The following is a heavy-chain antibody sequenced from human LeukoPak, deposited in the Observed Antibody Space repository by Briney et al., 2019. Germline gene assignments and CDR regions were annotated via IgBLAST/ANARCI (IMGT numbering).Heavy chain of an antibody. CDR3: ATSSSWYGSNCDAFDI. Sequence: ASVKVSCKVSGYTLTELSMHWVRQAPGKGLEWMGGFDPEDGETIYAQKFQGRVTMTEDTSTDTAYMELSSLRSEDTAVYYCATSSSWYGSNCDAFDIWGQGTMVTVSS. D-gene: IGHD6-13*01. CDR2: FDPEDGET. J-gene: IGHJ3*02. CDR1: GYTLTELS. V-gene: IGHV1-24*01.